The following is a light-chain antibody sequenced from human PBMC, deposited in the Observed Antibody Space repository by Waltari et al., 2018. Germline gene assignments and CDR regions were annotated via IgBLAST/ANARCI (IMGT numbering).Light chain of an antibody. Sequence: QSVLTQPPSVSAAPGQRVTISCSGGHSNIGNNYVSWYRQSPGTAPKLLIYEDGGRPSGVPGRFSGSKSGTSATLDITGLQAGDEADYYCGTWDSSLSGAVFGGGTHLTVL. J-gene: IGLJ7*01. CDR3: GTWDSSLSGAV. V-gene: IGLV1-51*02. CDR2: EDG. CDR1: HSNIGNNY.